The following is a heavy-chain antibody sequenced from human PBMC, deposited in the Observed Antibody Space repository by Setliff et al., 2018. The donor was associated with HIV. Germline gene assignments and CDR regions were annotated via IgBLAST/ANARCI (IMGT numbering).Heavy chain of an antibody. CDR2: IIPFFGTA. J-gene: IGHJ4*02. CDR3: ARARQGSGSFDN. Sequence: GASVKVSCKTSGYSFTSYAMHWVRQAPGQRLEWMGGIIPFFGTASYARKFQDRVTMTRDTSTSTVYMDLTSLRSEDTAVYFCARARQGSGSFDNWGQGTLVTVSS. CDR1: GYSFTSYA. V-gene: IGHV1-3*01. D-gene: IGHD3-10*01.